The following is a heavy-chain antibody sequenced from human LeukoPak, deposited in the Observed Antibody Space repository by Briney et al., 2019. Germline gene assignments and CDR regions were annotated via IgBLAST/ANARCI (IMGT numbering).Heavy chain of an antibody. V-gene: IGHV4-59*01. J-gene: IGHJ3*02. CDR1: GGSISSYY. Sequence: PETLSLTCTVSGGSISSYYWSWIRQPPGKGLEWIGYIYYSGSTNYNPSLKSRVTISVDTSKNQFSLKLSSVTAADTAVYYCARERWFGEFNAFDIWGQGTMVTVSS. D-gene: IGHD3-10*01. CDR2: IYYSGST. CDR3: ARERWFGEFNAFDI.